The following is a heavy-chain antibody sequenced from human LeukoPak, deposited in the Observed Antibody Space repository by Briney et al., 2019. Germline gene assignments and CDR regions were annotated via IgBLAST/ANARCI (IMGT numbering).Heavy chain of an antibody. CDR1: GGSISSSSYY. J-gene: IGHJ5*02. CDR2: IYYSGST. Sequence: PSETLSLTCTVSGGSISSSSYYWGWIRQPPGKGLEWIGSIYYSGSTYYNPSLKSRVTISVDTSKNQFSLKLSSVTAAGTAVYYCARGGYSYGLRQPSENWFDPWGQGTLVTVSS. V-gene: IGHV4-39*07. D-gene: IGHD5-18*01. CDR3: ARGGYSYGLRQPSENWFDP.